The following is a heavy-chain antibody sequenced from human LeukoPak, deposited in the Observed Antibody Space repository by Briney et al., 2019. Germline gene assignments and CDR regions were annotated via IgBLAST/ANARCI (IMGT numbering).Heavy chain of an antibody. D-gene: IGHD3-10*01. CDR3: ARDKGMVRGVINWFDP. Sequence: SETLSLTRAVYGGSFSGYYWSWIRQPPGKGLEWIGEINHSGSTNYNPSLKSRVTISVDTSKNQFSLKLSSVTAADTAVYYCARDKGMVRGVINWFDPWGQGTLVTVSS. J-gene: IGHJ5*02. CDR1: GGSFSGYY. CDR2: INHSGST. V-gene: IGHV4-34*01.